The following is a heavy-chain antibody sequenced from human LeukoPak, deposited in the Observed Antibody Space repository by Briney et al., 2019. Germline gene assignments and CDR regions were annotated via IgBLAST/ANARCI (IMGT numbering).Heavy chain of an antibody. V-gene: IGHV3-48*03. D-gene: IGHD3-10*01. CDR1: GFTFSNYA. Sequence: PGGSLRLSCAASGFTFSNYAMNWVRQAPGKGLEWISYINSGGSTIYYAVSVKGRFTISRDNAKNSLSLQMNSLRAEDTAVYYCASRGLTEFHYFDFWGPGTLVTVSS. CDR3: ASRGLTEFHYFDF. J-gene: IGHJ4*02. CDR2: INSGGSTI.